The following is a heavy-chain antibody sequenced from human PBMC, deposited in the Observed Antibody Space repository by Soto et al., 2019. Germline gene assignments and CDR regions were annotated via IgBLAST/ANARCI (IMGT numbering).Heavy chain of an antibody. CDR2: ISSSSSTI. D-gene: IGHD2-15*01. V-gene: IGHV3-48*01. CDR1: GFTFSSYS. J-gene: IGHJ3*02. CDR3: ATDRDLGYCSGGSCQSSGKGAFDI. Sequence: EVQLVESGGGLVQPGGSLRLSCAASGFTFSSYSMNWVRQAPGKGLEWVSYISSSSSTIYYADSVKGRFTISRDNAKNSLYQQMNSLRAEDTAVYYCATDRDLGYCSGGSCQSSGKGAFDIWGQGTMVTVSS.